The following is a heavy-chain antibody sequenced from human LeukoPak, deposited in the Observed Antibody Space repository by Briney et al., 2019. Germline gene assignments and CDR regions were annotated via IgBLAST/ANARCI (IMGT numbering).Heavy chain of an antibody. V-gene: IGHV1-69*04. CDR3: ARGGAVAGTVGQD. CDR2: IIPILGIA. Sequence: ASVKVSCKASGGTFSSYAISWVRQAPGQGLEWMGRIIPILGIANYAQKFQGRVTITADKSTSTAYMELSSLRSEDTAVYYCARGGAVAGTVGQDWGQGALVTVSS. D-gene: IGHD6-19*01. CDR1: GGTFSSYA. J-gene: IGHJ4*02.